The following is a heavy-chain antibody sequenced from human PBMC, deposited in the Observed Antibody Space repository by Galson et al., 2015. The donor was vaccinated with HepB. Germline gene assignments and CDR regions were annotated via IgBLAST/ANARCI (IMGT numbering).Heavy chain of an antibody. CDR3: ARESGLLWFGELDWYFDL. D-gene: IGHD3-10*01. CDR2: ISAYNGNT. J-gene: IGHJ2*01. CDR1: GYTFTSYG. V-gene: IGHV1-18*01. Sequence: SVKVSCKASGYTFTSYGISWVRQAPGQGLEWMGWISAYNGNTNYAQKLQGRVTMTTDTSASTAYMELSSLRSEDTAVYYCARESGLLWFGELDWYFDLWGRGTLVTVSS.